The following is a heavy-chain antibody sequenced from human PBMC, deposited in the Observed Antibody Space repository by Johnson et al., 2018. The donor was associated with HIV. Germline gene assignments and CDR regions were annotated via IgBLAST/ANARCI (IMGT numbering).Heavy chain of an antibody. J-gene: IGHJ3*02. CDR1: GFTFDDYA. CDR2: INWNGGST. CDR3: ARASVLVQRSKQYYRSSSGGAFDI. D-gene: IGHD6-6*01. V-gene: IGHV3-20*04. Sequence: VQLVESGGGVVRPGGSLRLSCAASGFTFDDYAMSWVRQAPGKGLEWVSGINWNGGSTGYADSVKGRFTISRDNAKNSLYLQMNRLRAEDTALYSCARASVLVQRSKQYYRSSSGGAFDIWGQGTMVTVSS.